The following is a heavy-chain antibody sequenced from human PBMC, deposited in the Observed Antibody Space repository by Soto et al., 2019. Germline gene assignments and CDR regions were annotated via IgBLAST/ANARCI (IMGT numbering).Heavy chain of an antibody. Sequence: PGGSLRLSCAASGFTFSSYGMHWVRQAPGKGLEWVAVIWYDGSNKYYADSVKGRFTISRDNSKNTLYPQMDSLRAEDTAVYYCARDYYDSSGYYPLDYWGQGTLVTVSS. V-gene: IGHV3-33*01. D-gene: IGHD3-22*01. J-gene: IGHJ4*02. CDR1: GFTFSSYG. CDR2: IWYDGSNK. CDR3: ARDYYDSSGYYPLDY.